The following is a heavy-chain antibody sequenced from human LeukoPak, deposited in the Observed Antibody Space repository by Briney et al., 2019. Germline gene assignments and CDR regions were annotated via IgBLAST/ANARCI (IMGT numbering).Heavy chain of an antibody. D-gene: IGHD6-19*01. CDR3: AKDGVGQWLAHYYYYYMDV. Sequence: TGGSLRLSCAASGFTFSSYAMHWVRQAPGKGLEWVAVISYDGSNKYYADSVKGRFTISRDNSKNTLYLQMNSLRAEDTAVYYCAKDGVGQWLAHYYYYYMDVWGKGTTVTISS. V-gene: IGHV3-30*04. CDR2: ISYDGSNK. CDR1: GFTFSSYA. J-gene: IGHJ6*03.